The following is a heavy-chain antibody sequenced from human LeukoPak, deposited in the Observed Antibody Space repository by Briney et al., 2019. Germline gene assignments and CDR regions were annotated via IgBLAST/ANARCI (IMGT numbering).Heavy chain of an antibody. CDR3: AKEVLNYEIPYWYFDL. CDR2: MSGSEDYI. CDR1: GFTFSTYT. J-gene: IGHJ2*01. D-gene: IGHD3-9*01. Sequence: GGSLSLSCAASGFTFSTYTMSWVRQAPGKGLEWVSAMSGSEDYIYYADSVKGRFTISRDNSKNTLYLQMNSLRAEDTAVYHCAKEVLNYEIPYWYFDLWGRGTLVTVSS. V-gene: IGHV3-23*01.